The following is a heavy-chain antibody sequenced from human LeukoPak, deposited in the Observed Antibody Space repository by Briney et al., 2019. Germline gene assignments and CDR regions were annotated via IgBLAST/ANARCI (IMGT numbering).Heavy chain of an antibody. V-gene: IGHV1-18*01. CDR2: ISIYNGNT. CDR3: ARNGVAGTTFDY. CDR1: GYTFTSYG. Sequence: ASVKVSCKASGYTFTSYGISWVRQAPGQGLEWMGWISIYNGNTNYAQRLQGRVTTTTDTSTSTAYMELRSLRSDDTAVYYCARNGVAGTTFDYWGQGTPVTVSS. J-gene: IGHJ4*02. D-gene: IGHD6-19*01.